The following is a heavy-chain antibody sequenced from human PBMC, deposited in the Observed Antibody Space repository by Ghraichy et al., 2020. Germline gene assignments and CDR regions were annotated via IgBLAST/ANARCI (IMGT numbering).Heavy chain of an antibody. V-gene: IGHV1-18*01. D-gene: IGHD2-2*01. J-gene: IGHJ4*02. CDR1: GYTFTNYG. CDR2: INTYNGNT. CDR3: ARDRRGWAMTHPSDY. Sequence: ASVKVSCKASGYTFTNYGINWVRQAPGQGLEWMGWINTYNGNTTYAQKLQGRVTMTTDTSTNTAYMELRSLRSDDTAVYYCARDRRGWAMTHPSDYWGQGTLVTVSS.